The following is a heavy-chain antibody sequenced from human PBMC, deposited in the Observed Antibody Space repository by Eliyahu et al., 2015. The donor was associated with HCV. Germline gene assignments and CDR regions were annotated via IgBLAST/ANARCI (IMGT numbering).Heavy chain of an antibody. J-gene: IGHJ5*02. V-gene: IGHV1-69*04. D-gene: IGHD6-6*01. CDR3: ARDNMGEFLAAPGGERWFDP. Sequence: QVQLVQSGAEVKKPGSSVKVSCXASGGTFXXXXISGVXQAPGQGXEWMGRIIPILGIANYAQKFQGRVTITADKSTSTAYMELSSLRSEDTAVYYCARDNMGEFLAAPGGERWFDPWGQGTLVTVSS. CDR1: GGTFXXXX. CDR2: IIPILGIA.